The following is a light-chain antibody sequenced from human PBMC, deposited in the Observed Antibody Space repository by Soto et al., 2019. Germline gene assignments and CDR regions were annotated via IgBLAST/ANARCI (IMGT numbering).Light chain of an antibody. CDR2: KAS. V-gene: IGKV1-5*03. Sequence: IQMTQSPSTLSASVGDRVTITCRASQSISSWLAWYQQKPGKAPKLLIYKASSLESGVPSRFSGSGSGTEFTLTISSLQPDDFATYDCQQYNSLYTVGQGTKLEMK. J-gene: IGKJ2*01. CDR1: QSISSW. CDR3: QQYNSLYT.